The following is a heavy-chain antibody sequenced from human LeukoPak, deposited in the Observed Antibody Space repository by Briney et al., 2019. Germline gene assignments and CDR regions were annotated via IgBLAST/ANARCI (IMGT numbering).Heavy chain of an antibody. Sequence: SETLSLSCTVSGDSISTYYWSWMRQPPGKGLEWIGYVHYSGTTNYNPSLKSRVIISVDASKNQLSLRLTSLTAADTAVYYCARPGSGYTVSGAFEIWGQGTMVTVSS. CDR3: ARPGSGYTVSGAFEI. CDR2: VHYSGTT. J-gene: IGHJ3*02. V-gene: IGHV4-59*08. D-gene: IGHD5-18*01. CDR1: GDSISTYY.